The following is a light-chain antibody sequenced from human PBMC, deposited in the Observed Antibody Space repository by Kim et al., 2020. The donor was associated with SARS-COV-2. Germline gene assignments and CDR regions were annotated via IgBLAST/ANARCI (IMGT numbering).Light chain of an antibody. CDR1: KLGDKY. CDR2: QDS. CDR3: QAWDRSTAP. Sequence: SYELTQPPSVSVSPGQTASITCSGDKLGDKYACWYQQKPGQSPVMVIYQDSKRPSRIPERFSGSNSGDTAILTISETQAMDEADYYCQAWDRSTAPFG. J-gene: IGLJ2*01. V-gene: IGLV3-1*01.